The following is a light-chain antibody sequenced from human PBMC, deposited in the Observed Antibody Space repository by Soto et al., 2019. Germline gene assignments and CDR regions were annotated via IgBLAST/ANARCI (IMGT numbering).Light chain of an antibody. CDR3: CSYASSDTLI. Sequence: QSVLTQPASVSGSPGQSITISCTGTSSDVGSYNLVSWYQQPPGEAPKLMIYDDSKRPSGVSSRFSCSKSGNTASLTISGLQADDDDDYYGCSYASSDTLIFGGGTKLTVL. CDR2: DDS. J-gene: IGLJ2*01. CDR1: SSDVGSYNL. V-gene: IGLV2-23*01.